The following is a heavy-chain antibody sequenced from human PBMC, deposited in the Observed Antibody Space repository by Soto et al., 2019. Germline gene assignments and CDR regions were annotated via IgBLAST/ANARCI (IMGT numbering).Heavy chain of an antibody. J-gene: IGHJ4*02. CDR1: GGTFSSYA. V-gene: IGHV1-69*01. CDR3: ARTPYCSGGSCYIAFDY. D-gene: IGHD2-15*01. CDR2: IIPIFGTA. Sequence: QVQLVQSGAEVKKPGSSVKVSCKASGGTFSSYAISWVRQAPGQGLEWMGGIIPIFGTANYAQKFQGRVAITADESTSTAYMELSSLRSEDTAVYYCARTPYCSGGSCYIAFDYWGQGTLVTVSS.